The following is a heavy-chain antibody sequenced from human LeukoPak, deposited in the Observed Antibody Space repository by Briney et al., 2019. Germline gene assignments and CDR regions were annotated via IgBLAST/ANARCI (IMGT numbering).Heavy chain of an antibody. D-gene: IGHD2-2*02. V-gene: IGHV4-61*02. CDR3: ARAPRYCSSTSCYTRGDYMDV. CDR1: GGSISSGGYY. J-gene: IGHJ6*03. Sequence: SETLSLTCTVSGGSISSGGYYWSWIRQHPGKGLEWIGRIYTSGSTNYNPSLKSRVTISVDTSKNQFSLKLSSVTAADTAVYYCARAPRYCSSTSCYTRGDYMDVWGKGTTVTVSS. CDR2: IYTSGST.